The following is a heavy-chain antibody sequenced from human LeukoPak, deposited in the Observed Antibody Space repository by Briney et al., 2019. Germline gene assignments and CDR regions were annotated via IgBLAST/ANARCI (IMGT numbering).Heavy chain of an antibody. CDR1: GYTFTGYY. CDR3: ARVRYDYVFESFDY. V-gene: IGHV1-2*02. D-gene: IGHD3-16*01. J-gene: IGHJ4*02. CDR2: INPNSGGT. Sequence: GASVKVSCKASGYTFTGYYMHWVRQAPGQGLEWMGWINPNSGGTNYAQKFQGRVTMTRDTSISTAYMELSRLRSDDTAVYYCARVRYDYVFESFDYWGQGTLVTVSS.